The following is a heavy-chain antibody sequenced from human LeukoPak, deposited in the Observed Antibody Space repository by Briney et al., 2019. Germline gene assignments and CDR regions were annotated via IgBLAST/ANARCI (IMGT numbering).Heavy chain of an antibody. Sequence: ASVKVSCKATGYTFTSYAMHWVRQAPGQGLEWMGWINTNTGNPTYAQGFTGRFVFSLGTSVSTAYLRISSLTTEDTAVYYCSRGGEGMVAPSYWGQGTLVTVSS. CDR1: GYTFTSYA. V-gene: IGHV7-4-1*02. CDR3: SRGGEGMVAPSY. CDR2: INTNTGNP. D-gene: IGHD1-26*01. J-gene: IGHJ4*02.